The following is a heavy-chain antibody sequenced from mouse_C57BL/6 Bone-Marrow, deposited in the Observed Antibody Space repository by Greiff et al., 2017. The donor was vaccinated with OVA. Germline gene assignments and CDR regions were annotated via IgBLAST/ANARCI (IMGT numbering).Heavy chain of an antibody. Sequence: VQLQQSVAELVRPGASVTLSCTASGFTIKNTYMHWVKQRPEQGLEWIGRIDPANGNTKYAPKFKGKATITADTSSNTAYLQLSSLTSEDTAIYYCAEYGYLDYWGQGTTLTVSS. CDR2: IDPANGNT. D-gene: IGHD1-1*02. V-gene: IGHV14-3*01. CDR1: GFTIKNTY. CDR3: AEYGYLDY. J-gene: IGHJ2*01.